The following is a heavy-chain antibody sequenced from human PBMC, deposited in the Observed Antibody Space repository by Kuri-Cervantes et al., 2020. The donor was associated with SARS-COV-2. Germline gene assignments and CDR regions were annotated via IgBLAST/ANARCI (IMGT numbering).Heavy chain of an antibody. CDR3: ARDQAGTIDY. V-gene: IGHV3-30*02. CDR2: IRYDGSNK. CDR1: GFTFSSYG. Sequence: GESLKISCAASGFTFSSYGMHWVRQAPGKGLGWVAFIRYDGSNKYYADSVKGRFTISRDNSKNTLYLQMNSLRAEDTAVYYCARDQAGTIDYWGQGTLVTVSS. D-gene: IGHD1-1*01. J-gene: IGHJ4*02.